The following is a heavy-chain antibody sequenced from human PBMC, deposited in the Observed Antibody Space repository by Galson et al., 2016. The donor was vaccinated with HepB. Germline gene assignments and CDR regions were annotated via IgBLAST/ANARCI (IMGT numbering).Heavy chain of an antibody. Sequence: SLRLSCAASGFPFSSNAMNWVRQAPGKGLEWISYISGSGSRIHYADSVKGRFTISRDNAKNSLYLQMNSLRAEDTAVYFCVRPHQGWGTTDYWGQGTLVTVSS. J-gene: IGHJ4*02. CDR1: GFPFSSNA. CDR2: ISGSGSRI. V-gene: IGHV3-48*03. CDR3: VRPHQGWGTTDY. D-gene: IGHD3-16*01.